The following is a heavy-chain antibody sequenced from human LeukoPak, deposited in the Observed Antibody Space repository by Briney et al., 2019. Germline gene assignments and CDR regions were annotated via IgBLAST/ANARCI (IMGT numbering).Heavy chain of an antibody. V-gene: IGHV3-30*18. CDR1: GLTFSSYG. Sequence: GGSLRLSCAASGLTFSSYGMHWVRQAPGKGLEWVAVISYDGSNKYYADSVKGRFTISRDNSKNTLYLQMNSLRAEDTAVYYCAKAPRPGYYYDSSGYFDYWGQGTLVTVSS. CDR3: AKAPRPGYYYDSSGYFDY. J-gene: IGHJ4*02. D-gene: IGHD3-22*01. CDR2: ISYDGSNK.